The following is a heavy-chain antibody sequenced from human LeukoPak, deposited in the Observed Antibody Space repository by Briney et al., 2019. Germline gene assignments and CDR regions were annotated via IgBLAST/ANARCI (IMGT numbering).Heavy chain of an antibody. D-gene: IGHD6-13*01. J-gene: IGHJ4*02. CDR2: IIHDGSEK. CDR1: GFTFSSSS. V-gene: IGHV3-7*05. Sequence: GGSLRLSCAASGFTFSSSSMSWVRQAPGKGPEWVANIIHDGSEKYYVDSVKGRFTISRDNAKNSLYLQMNSLRAEDTAVYYCAKGAGTQYYFDYWGQGTLVTVSS. CDR3: AKGAGTQYYFDY.